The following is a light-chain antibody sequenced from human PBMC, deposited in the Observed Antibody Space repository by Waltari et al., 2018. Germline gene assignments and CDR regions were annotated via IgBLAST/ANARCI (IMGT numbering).Light chain of an antibody. CDR1: QSVSDY. CDR3: QHRSNWPPYS. CDR2: DAS. J-gene: IGKJ2*03. V-gene: IGKV3-11*01. Sequence: EIVLTQSPATLSLSPGERATLSCRASQSVSDYLAWYQHKPGQVPRLLIYDASNRATGVPPRFSGSGSGTDFTLTISSLEPEDFAVYYCQHRSNWPPYSFGQGTKLEIK.